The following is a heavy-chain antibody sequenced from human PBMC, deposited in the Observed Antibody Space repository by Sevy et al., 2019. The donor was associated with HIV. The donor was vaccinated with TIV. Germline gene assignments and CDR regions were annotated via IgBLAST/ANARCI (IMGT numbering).Heavy chain of an antibody. V-gene: IGHV3-21*04. J-gene: IGHJ6*02. D-gene: IGHD2-15*01. CDR1: GFTFSSYS. Sequence: GGSLRLSCAPSGFTFSSYSMNWVRQAPGKGLEWVSFITRSSSYIYYADSVKGRFTISRDNAKNSLYLQMNSLRAEDTAVYYCAGRAADNNYGMDVWGQGTTVTVSS. CDR3: AGRAADNNYGMDV. CDR2: ITRSSSYI.